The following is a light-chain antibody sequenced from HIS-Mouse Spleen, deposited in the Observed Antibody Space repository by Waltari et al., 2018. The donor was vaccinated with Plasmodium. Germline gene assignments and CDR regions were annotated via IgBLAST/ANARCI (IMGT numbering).Light chain of an antibody. V-gene: IGKV3-15*01. CDR1: QSVSSN. CDR3: QQYNNWPYT. CDR2: GAS. Sequence: EIVMKQSPATLSVSPGERATISCRASQSVSSNLAWYQQKPGQAPRLLIYGASTRATGIPARFSGSGSGTEFTLTISSMQSEDFAVYYCQQYNNWPYTFGQGTKLEIK. J-gene: IGKJ2*01.